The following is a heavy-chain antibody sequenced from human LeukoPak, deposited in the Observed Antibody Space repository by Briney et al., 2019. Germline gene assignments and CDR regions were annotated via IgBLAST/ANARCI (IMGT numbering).Heavy chain of an antibody. J-gene: IGHJ3*01. CDR3: ARDEPTDAFDF. V-gene: IGHV3-7*01. CDR1: GFPFSTYW. Sequence: GGSLRLSCAVSGFPFSTYWMSWVRQAPGKGLEWVANIKQDGSEKYYVDSVKGRFTISRDNAKNSLYLHMSSLRAEDTVLYYCARDEPTDAFDFWDQGRMVTVSS. CDR2: IKQDGSEK.